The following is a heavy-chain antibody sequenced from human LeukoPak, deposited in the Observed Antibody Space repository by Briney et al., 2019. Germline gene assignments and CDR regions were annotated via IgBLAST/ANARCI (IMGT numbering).Heavy chain of an antibody. V-gene: IGHV1-69*04. Sequence: GASVKVSCKASGGTFSSYAISWVRQAPGQGLEWMGRIIPILGIANYAQKFQGRVTITADKSTSTAYMELSSLRSEDTAVYYCARVVPATNYYYYGMDVWGQGTTATVSS. D-gene: IGHD2-2*01. CDR3: ARVVPATNYYYYGMDV. CDR2: IIPILGIA. CDR1: GGTFSSYA. J-gene: IGHJ6*02.